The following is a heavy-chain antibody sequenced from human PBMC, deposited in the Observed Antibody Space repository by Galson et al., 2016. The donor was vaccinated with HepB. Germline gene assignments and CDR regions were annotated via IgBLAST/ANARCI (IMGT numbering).Heavy chain of an antibody. CDR2: IDYSGLT. J-gene: IGHJ4*01. V-gene: IGHV4-39*01. D-gene: IGHD6-19*01. CDR3: VRLGEGTAVAVKFDL. CDR1: GGSIRTGSYY. Sequence: SETLSLTCTVSGGSIRTGSYYWGWIRQPPGKGLEWLGSIDYSGLTYYKPSLKSRLIMSVDTSKNQFYLKLTSVSAADTSVYYCVRLGEGTAVAVKFDLWGHGTLVAVSS.